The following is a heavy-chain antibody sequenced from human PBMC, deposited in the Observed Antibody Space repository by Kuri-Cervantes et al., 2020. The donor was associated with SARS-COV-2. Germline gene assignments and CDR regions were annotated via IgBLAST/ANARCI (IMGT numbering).Heavy chain of an antibody. Sequence: GESLKISCAAYGFTFSAYSMNWVRQAPGKGLEWVSSISSGSEYILYADSAKGRLTISRDNAKNSLFLQMNSLRADDTAIYYCARFETGVSTTGTENWGQGTLVTVSS. CDR2: ISSGSEYI. D-gene: IGHD2-8*02. CDR3: ARFETGVSTTGTEN. CDR1: GFTFSAYS. V-gene: IGHV3-21*01. J-gene: IGHJ4*02.